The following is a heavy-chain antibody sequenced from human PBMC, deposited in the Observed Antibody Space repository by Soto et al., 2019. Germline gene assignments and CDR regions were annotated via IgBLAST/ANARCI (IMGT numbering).Heavy chain of an antibody. Sequence: PSETLSLTCSVSGDSITNTTYYWDWIRQPPGKGLEWLGSVYKSGSTYYNPSLKSRVTVSVDTAKNTLYLQMNSLRAEDTAVYYCAKPESKQWLAYYFDYWGQGTLVTVSS. CDR1: GDSITNTTYY. CDR2: VYKSGST. D-gene: IGHD6-19*01. V-gene: IGHV4-39*01. J-gene: IGHJ4*02. CDR3: AKPESKQWLAYYFDY.